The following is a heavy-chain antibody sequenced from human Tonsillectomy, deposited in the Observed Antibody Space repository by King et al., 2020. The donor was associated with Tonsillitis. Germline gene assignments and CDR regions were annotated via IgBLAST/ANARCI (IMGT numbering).Heavy chain of an antibody. CDR3: SRSRRASAFFDY. V-gene: IGHV3-21*01. J-gene: IGHJ4*02. Sequence: VQLVESGGGLVKPGGSLRPSCAASTFTFSSFTMNWVRQAPGKGLEWGSSISSSSNLIYYPDSVKGQFTISRDNAKNSLYLQMNSLRAEDTAVYYCSRSRRASAFFDYWGQGTLVTVSS. CDR2: ISSSSNLI. CDR1: TFTFSSFT. D-gene: IGHD1-14*01.